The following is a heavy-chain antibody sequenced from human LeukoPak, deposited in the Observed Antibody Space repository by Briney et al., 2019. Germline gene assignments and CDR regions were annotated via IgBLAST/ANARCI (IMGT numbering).Heavy chain of an antibody. CDR3: AKGRYSSGWTAYYFDY. V-gene: IGHV3-23*01. D-gene: IGHD6-19*01. CDR1: GFTFSSYA. CDR2: ISGSGGCT. Sequence: GGSLRLSCAASGFTFSSYAMSWVRQAPGKGLEWVSVISGSGGCTDYADSVKGRFTISRDNSKNTLYLQMNSLRAEDTAVYYCAKGRYSSGWTAYYFDYWGQGTLVTVSS. J-gene: IGHJ4*02.